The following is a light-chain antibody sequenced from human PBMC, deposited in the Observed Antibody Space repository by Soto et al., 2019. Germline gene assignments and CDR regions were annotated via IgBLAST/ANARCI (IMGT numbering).Light chain of an antibody. CDR1: SSDVGGYNY. CDR2: DVT. Sequence: QSALTQPASVSGSPGQSITISCTGTSSDVGGYNYVAWYQQHPGKAPKLMIYDVTYRPPGVSNRFSGSKSGNTASLTIFGLQAEDEADYYCSSYTSSSTLAFGGATKLTVL. CDR3: SSYTSSSTLA. V-gene: IGLV2-14*01. J-gene: IGLJ3*02.